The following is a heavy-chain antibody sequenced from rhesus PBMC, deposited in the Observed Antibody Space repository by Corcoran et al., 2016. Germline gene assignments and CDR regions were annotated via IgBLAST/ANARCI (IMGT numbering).Heavy chain of an antibody. CDR3: ARAGITIFDRALDY. V-gene: IGHV4-81*01. Sequence: QLQLQESGPGLVKPSETLSLTCAVSGGSISGYYWTWIRPPPGKGLEWIGNIHGNIAGTNYNPALKSRVTISKDTSKNEFSLKVSSVTAADTAVYYCARAGITIFDRALDYWGQGVLVTVSS. CDR2: IHGNIAGT. D-gene: IGHD3-3*01. J-gene: IGHJ4*01. CDR1: GGSISGYY.